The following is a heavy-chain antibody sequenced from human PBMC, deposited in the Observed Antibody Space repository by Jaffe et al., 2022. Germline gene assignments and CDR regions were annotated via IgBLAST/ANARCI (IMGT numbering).Heavy chain of an antibody. Sequence: QVQLVQSGAEVKKPGSSVKVSCKASGGTFSSYAISWVRQAPGQGLEWMGGIIPIFGTANYAQKFQGRVTITTDESTSTAYMELSSLRSEDTAVYYCATYSGSLEKYYYYYMDVWGKGTTVTVSS. V-gene: IGHV1-69*05. CDR2: IIPIFGTA. CDR3: ATYSGSLEKYYYYYMDV. CDR1: GGTFSSYA. D-gene: IGHD1-26*01. J-gene: IGHJ6*03.